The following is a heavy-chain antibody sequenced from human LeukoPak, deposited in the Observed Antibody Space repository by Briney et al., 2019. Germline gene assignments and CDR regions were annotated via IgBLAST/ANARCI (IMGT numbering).Heavy chain of an antibody. CDR2: INWNGGST. J-gene: IGHJ6*03. CDR1: GFTFSSYW. V-gene: IGHV3-20*04. CDR3: ARVGQWLAPQYYYYMDV. D-gene: IGHD6-19*01. Sequence: GGSLRLSCAASGFTFSSYWMSWVRQAPGKGLEWVSGINWNGGSTGYADSVKGRFTISRDNAKNSLYLQMNSLRAEDTALYYCARVGQWLAPQYYYYMDVWGKGTTVTVSS.